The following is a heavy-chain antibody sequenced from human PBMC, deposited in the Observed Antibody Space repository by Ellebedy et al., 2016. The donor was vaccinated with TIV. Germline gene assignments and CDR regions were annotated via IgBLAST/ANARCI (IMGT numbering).Heavy chain of an antibody. CDR2: ISYSGST. CDR3: VRDKRFSPKSYFSYGLDV. Sequence: SETLSLTCTVSGDSISSFYWNWVRQPPGKRLEWIGSISYSGSTNYNPSLKSRVTISMDTSKNQFSLRLRSVTAADTAVYYCVRDKRFSPKSYFSYGLDVWGQGTTVTVSS. D-gene: IGHD3-10*01. CDR1: GDSISSFY. J-gene: IGHJ6*02. V-gene: IGHV4-59*01.